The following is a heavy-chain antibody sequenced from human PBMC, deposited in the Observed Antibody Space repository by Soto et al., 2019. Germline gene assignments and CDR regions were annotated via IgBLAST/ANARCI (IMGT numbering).Heavy chain of an antibody. D-gene: IGHD1-1*01. Sequence: QVELQESGPGLVKPSQTLSLTCSVSSGSINNYEYYWSWIRQPPGEGLEWIGHIYYTGTTSYNPSLTSRVTISVDTSKNHCSLKLNSVSVADAAVYYCARDRSNSPDFFDYWGQGTLVTVSS. CDR3: ARDRSNSPDFFDY. CDR2: IYYTGTT. CDR1: SGSINNYEYY. J-gene: IGHJ4*02. V-gene: IGHV4-30-4*01.